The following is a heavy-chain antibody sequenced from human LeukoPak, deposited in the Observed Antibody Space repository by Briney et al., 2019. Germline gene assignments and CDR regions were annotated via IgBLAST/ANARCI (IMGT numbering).Heavy chain of an antibody. CDR2: IYSGGIT. CDR1: GFTVSTNY. CDR3: ARDGYYDSSGYRKHDGFDI. J-gene: IGHJ3*02. Sequence: PGGSLRLSCAASGFTVSTNYMSWVRQAPGKGLEWVSLIYSGGITQYADSVKGRFTTSRDNSKNTLYLQMTSLRAEDTAVYHCARDGYYDSSGYRKHDGFDIWGQGTLVTVSS. V-gene: IGHV3-66*01. D-gene: IGHD3-22*01.